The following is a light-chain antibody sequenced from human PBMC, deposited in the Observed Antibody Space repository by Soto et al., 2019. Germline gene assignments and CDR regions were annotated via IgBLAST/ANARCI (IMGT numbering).Light chain of an antibody. J-gene: IGLJ2*01. Sequence: QSVLTQPPSLSAAQGQKVTISCSGSTSNIGYNFVSWYQQLPGTAPKLLIYDNDRRPSGIPDRFSASKSGTSATLDITGLQTGDEADYSCGTWDSSLSAVVFGAGTKLTVL. V-gene: IGLV1-51*01. CDR3: GTWDSSLSAVV. CDR1: TSNIGYNF. CDR2: DND.